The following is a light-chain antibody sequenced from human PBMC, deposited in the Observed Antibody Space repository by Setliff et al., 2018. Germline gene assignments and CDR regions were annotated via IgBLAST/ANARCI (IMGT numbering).Light chain of an antibody. CDR1: SSDIGAYDY. CDR2: DVS. J-gene: IGLJ1*01. V-gene: IGLV2-14*03. Sequence: QSVLTQPASVSGSPGQSITIYCIGSSSDIGAYDYVAWCQQHPGKAPKLMIYDVSHRPSGVSHRFSASKSGNTASLTISGLQVEDEADYYCSSYSTRTSLDVFGTGTKVTVL. CDR3: SSYSTRTSLDV.